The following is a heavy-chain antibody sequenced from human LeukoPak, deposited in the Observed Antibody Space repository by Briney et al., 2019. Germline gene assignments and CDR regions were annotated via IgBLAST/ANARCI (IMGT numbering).Heavy chain of an antibody. CDR3: ARVGKQWLVLRGWFDP. V-gene: IGHV4-38-2*02. CDR2: INHSGST. CDR1: GYSISSGYY. Sequence: SETLSLTCTVSGYSISSGYYWGWIRQPPGKGLEWIGEINHSGSTNYNPSLKSRVTISVDTSKNQFSLNLSSVTAADTAVYYCARVGKQWLVLRGWFDPWGQGTLVTVSS. D-gene: IGHD6-19*01. J-gene: IGHJ5*02.